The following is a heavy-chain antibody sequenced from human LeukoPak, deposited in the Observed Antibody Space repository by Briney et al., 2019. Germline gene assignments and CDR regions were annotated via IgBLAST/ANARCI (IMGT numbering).Heavy chain of an antibody. Sequence: ASVKVSRKASGYTFINFAMNWVRQAPGQGLEWMGWIDTNTGIPTYAQGFTGRFVFSLDTSVSTVYLQITSLQAEDAAAYYCARDPGSQRVNRLARRGDYWGQGTLVTVSS. CDR3: ARDPGSQRVNRLARRGDY. J-gene: IGHJ4*02. V-gene: IGHV7-4-1*02. CDR1: GYTFINFA. D-gene: IGHD1-14*01. CDR2: IDTNTGIP.